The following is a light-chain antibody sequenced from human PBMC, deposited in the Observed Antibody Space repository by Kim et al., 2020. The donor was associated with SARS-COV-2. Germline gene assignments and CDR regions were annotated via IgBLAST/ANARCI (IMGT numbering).Light chain of an antibody. CDR3: QSYDSSLSGSKV. CDR2: GNS. V-gene: IGLV1-40*01. CDR1: SSTSGAGYD. J-gene: IGLJ3*02. Sequence: VTVSCSGCSSTSGAGYDVSWYQQLPGTAPKLRIYGNSNRPSGVPDRFSGSKSGTSASLAITGLQAEDEADYYCQSYDSSLSGSKVFGGGTQLTVL.